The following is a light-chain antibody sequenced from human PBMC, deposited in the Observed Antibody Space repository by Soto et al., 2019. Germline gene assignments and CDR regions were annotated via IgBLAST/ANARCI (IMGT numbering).Light chain of an antibody. CDR3: QQYNNWPPLT. CDR2: GAS. Sequence: EIVMTQSPATLSVSPGERATLSCRASQSVSSNLAWYQQKPGLAPRLLIYGASTRATGIPARFSGSGSGTEFTLTFSSLQSEDFAVYYCQQYNNWPPLTFGGGTKVEIK. V-gene: IGKV3-15*01. CDR1: QSVSSN. J-gene: IGKJ4*01.